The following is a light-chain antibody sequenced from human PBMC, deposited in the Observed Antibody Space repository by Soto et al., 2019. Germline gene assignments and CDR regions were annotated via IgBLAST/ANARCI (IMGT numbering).Light chain of an antibody. CDR1: SSNIGAAYD. V-gene: IGLV1-40*01. CDR3: QSYDSSLSGWV. Sequence: QAVVTQPPSVSGAPGQKVTISCTRSSSNIGAAYDVHWYQHLPGTAPKLLIYGNNNRPSGVPDRFSGSKSGTSASLAITGLQAGDEADYYCQSYDSSLSGWVFGGGTKLTVL. CDR2: GNN. J-gene: IGLJ3*02.